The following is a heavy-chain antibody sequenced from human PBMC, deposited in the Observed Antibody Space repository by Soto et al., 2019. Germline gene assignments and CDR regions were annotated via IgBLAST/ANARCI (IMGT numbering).Heavy chain of an antibody. CDR2: ISGSGGDT. CDR1: GFTFTSYS. V-gene: IGHV3-23*01. Sequence: PGGSLNFSCSSSGFTFTSYSMSWVRQAPGKGLEWVSGISGSGGDTKSADSVKGRFTISRDNFKNMLYLQMNSLRAEDTAVYYCAKHDFWTLYNTGLDSWGQGTQVTVSS. CDR3: AKHDFWTLYNTGLDS. D-gene: IGHD3-3*01. J-gene: IGHJ4*02.